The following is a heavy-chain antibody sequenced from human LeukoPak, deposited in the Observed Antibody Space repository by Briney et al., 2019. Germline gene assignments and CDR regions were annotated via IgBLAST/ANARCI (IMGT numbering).Heavy chain of an antibody. J-gene: IGHJ4*02. Sequence: GASVKVSCKVSGYPLIELTMHWVRQAPGKGLEWMGGFGPEVGEAVYAQKFQGRMSMTEATSSDTAYLELRSLGSDDTATYYCAADLGVGSWGQGTLVTVSS. V-gene: IGHV1-24*01. CDR1: GYPLIELT. CDR3: AADLGVGS. CDR2: FGPEVGEA. D-gene: IGHD2-15*01.